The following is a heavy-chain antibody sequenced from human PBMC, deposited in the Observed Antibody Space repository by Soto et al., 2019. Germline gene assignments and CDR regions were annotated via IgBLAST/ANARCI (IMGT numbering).Heavy chain of an antibody. Sequence: ASVKVSCKASGGTFSSYAISWVRQAPGQGLEWMGGIIPIFGTANYAQKFQGRVTITADESTSTAYMELSSLRSEDTAVYYCARKTKVDYYDSSGYRAPHYYYGMDVWGQGTTVTVSS. D-gene: IGHD3-22*01. J-gene: IGHJ6*02. CDR2: IIPIFGTA. CDR1: GGTFSSYA. CDR3: ARKTKVDYYDSSGYRAPHYYYGMDV. V-gene: IGHV1-69*13.